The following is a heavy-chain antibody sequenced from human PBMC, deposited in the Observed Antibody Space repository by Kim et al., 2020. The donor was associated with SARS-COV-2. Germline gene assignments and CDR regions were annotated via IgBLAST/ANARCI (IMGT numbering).Heavy chain of an antibody. V-gene: IGHV3-48*04. CDR3: ASGPWDNYDYVWGSYRPNWFDP. CDR2: ISSSSSTI. D-gene: IGHD3-16*02. J-gene: IGHJ5*02. CDR1: GFTFSSYS. Sequence: GGSLRLSCAASGFTFSSYSMNWVRQAPGKGLEWVSYISSSSSTIYYADSVKGRFTISRDNAKNSLYLQMNSLRAEDTAVYYCASGPWDNYDYVWGSYRPNWFDPWGQGTLGSVSS.